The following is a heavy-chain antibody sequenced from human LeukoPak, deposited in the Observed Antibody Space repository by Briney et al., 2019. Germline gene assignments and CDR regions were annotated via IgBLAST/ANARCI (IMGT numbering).Heavy chain of an antibody. Sequence: PSETLSLTCTVSGGSISSSSYYWGWIRQPPGKGLEWIGSIYYSGSTYYNPSLKSRVTISVDTSKNQFSLKLSSVTAADTAVYYCARPEVNPYNWFDPWGQGTLVTVSS. V-gene: IGHV4-39*01. CDR2: IYYSGST. CDR3: ARPEVNPYNWFDP. CDR1: GGSISSSSYY. J-gene: IGHJ5*02. D-gene: IGHD3-22*01.